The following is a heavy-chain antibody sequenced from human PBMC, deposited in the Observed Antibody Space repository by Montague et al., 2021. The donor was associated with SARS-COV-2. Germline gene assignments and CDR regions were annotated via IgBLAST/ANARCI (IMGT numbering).Heavy chain of an antibody. CDR2: IYYSGTT. V-gene: IGHV4-39*02. CDR1: GGSISSSSYY. CDR3: AREGAGDWYFDL. D-gene: IGHD4/OR15-4a*01. Sequence: SETLSLTCTVSGGSISSSSYYWGWIRQPPGKGLEWIGSIYYSGTTLYNPSLRSRVTMSVDTSKNQFSLRLSSVTAADTAVFYCAREGAGDWYFDLWGRGTLVTVSS. J-gene: IGHJ2*01.